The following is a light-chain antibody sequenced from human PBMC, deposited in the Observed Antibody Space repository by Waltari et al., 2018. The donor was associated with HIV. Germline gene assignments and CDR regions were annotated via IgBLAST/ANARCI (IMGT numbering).Light chain of an antibody. J-gene: IGKJ1*01. Sequence: DVQMTQSPPTLSASVGDRVTITCRASHTIGSSLAWYQQKPGKAPKRLSYRASMRDSGVPSRFSGSGSGTEFTLTISSLQPDDVTTYYCQQYKSYFWTFGQGTKVEIK. CDR2: RAS. V-gene: IGKV1-5*03. CDR3: QQYKSYFWT. CDR1: HTIGSS.